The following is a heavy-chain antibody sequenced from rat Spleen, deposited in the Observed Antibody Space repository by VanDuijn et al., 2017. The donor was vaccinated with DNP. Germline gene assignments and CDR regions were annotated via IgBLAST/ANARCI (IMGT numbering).Heavy chain of an antibody. CDR2: INYDGSDI. D-gene: IGHD1-2*01. CDR3: TRDSSHLYFDY. V-gene: IGHV5-7*01. J-gene: IGHJ2*01. Sequence: DVQLVESGGGLVQPGRSLKLSCVGSGFSFSDYNMAWVRQAPKKGLEWVTTINYDGSDIYYRDSVKGRFTVSRDNAKSTLYLHMDSLRSEDTATYYCTRDSSHLYFDYWGQGVMLTVSS. CDR1: GFSFSDYN.